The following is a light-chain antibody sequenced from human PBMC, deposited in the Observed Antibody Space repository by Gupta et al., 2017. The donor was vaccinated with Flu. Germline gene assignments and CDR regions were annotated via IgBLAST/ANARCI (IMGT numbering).Light chain of an antibody. V-gene: IGLV2-8*01. J-gene: IGLJ2*01. CDR3: SSYAGSSNLV. CDR1: SSDVGGYNY. Sequence: QSALTQPPSASGSPGQSVTISCPGTSSDVGGYNYVSWYQQHPGKAPKLMIYEVSKRPSGVPDRFSGSKSGNTASLTVSGLQAEDEADYYCSSYAGSSNLVFGGGTKLTVL. CDR2: EVS.